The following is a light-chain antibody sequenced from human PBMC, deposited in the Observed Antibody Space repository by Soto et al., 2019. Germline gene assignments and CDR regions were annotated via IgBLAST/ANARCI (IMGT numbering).Light chain of an antibody. Sequence: EIVMTQSPATLSVSPGERATLSCRASQSVSSYLAWYQQKPGQAPRLLIYDASNRATGIPARFSGSGSETDFTLTITSLEPEDFAVYYCQQRNNWPPITFGQGARWRL. CDR1: QSVSSY. V-gene: IGKV3-11*01. CDR3: QQRNNWPPIT. CDR2: DAS. J-gene: IGKJ5*01.